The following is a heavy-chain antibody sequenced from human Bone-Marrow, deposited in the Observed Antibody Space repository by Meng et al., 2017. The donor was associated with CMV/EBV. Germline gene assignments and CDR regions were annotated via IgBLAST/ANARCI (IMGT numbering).Heavy chain of an antibody. D-gene: IGHD5-12*01. J-gene: IGHJ4*02. CDR3: ARDRAVDIVASGYFDY. CDR2: ISYDGSNK. CDR1: GFTFSSYA. Sequence: GESLKISCAASGFTFSSYAMHWVRQAPGKGLEWVAVISYDGSNKYYADSVKGRFTISRDNSKITLYLQMNSLRAEDTAVYYCARDRAVDIVASGYFDYWGQATLVTVSS. V-gene: IGHV3-30-3*01.